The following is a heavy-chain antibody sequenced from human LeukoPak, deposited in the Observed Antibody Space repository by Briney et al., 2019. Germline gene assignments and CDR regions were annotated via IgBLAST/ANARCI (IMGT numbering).Heavy chain of an antibody. CDR2: IYSDNT. D-gene: IGHD1-26*01. CDR3: ARDGDIVGAIDAFDI. CDR1: EFSVGSNY. V-gene: IGHV3-53*01. J-gene: IGHJ3*02. Sequence: GGSLRLSCAASEFSVGSNYMTWVRQAPGKGLEWVSFIYSDNTHYSDSVKGRFTISRDNSKNTLYLQMNSLRAEDTAVYYCARDGDIVGAIDAFDIWGQGTMVTVSS.